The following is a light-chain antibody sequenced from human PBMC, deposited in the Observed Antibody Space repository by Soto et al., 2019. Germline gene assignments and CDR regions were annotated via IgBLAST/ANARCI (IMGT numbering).Light chain of an antibody. CDR3: QQYNSWPPIT. J-gene: IGKJ5*01. CDR1: QSVSNH. CDR2: GAS. V-gene: IGKV3-15*01. Sequence: EIVMTQSPATLSLSPGDSANLSCRASQSVSNHLAWYQQKPGQTPRLLIYGASTRATGIPARFSGSGSVTEFTLTISSLQSEDFAVYYCQQYNSWPPITFGQGTRLEIK.